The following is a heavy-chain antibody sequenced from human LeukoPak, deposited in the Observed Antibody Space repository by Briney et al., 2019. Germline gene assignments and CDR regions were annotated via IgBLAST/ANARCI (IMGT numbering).Heavy chain of an antibody. CDR2: ISLTGLT. CDR3: SRENGAFSPFGY. D-gene: IGHD2-8*01. Sequence: HSAAVSLTCGVSGGSISNTNWWSWVRQPPGQGLEWIGEISLTGLTHYNPSLESRVTVSLDKSKNQLSLNLTSLTAADTAVYYCSRENGAFSPFGYWGQGTLVTVSS. J-gene: IGHJ4*02. CDR1: GGSISNTNW. V-gene: IGHV4-4*02.